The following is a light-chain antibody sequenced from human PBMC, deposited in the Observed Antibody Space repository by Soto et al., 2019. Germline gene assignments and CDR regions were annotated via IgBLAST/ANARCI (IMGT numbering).Light chain of an antibody. CDR3: QQRKNWPPIT. Sequence: ESVLTQSPATLSLSPGERATLSCRASHSVDTYLGWYQQKPGQAPGLLIYDASNRATGIPTRFSGSGSGTDFTLTISSLEPEDFAVYYCQQRKNWPPITFGQGTRLEIK. J-gene: IGKJ5*01. V-gene: IGKV3-11*01. CDR2: DAS. CDR1: HSVDTY.